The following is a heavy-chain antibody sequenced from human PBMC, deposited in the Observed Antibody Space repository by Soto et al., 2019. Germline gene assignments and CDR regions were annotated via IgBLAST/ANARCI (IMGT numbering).Heavy chain of an antibody. CDR1: GYTLTSYA. D-gene: IGHD6-19*01. J-gene: IGHJ5*02. Sequence: QVQLVQSGAEEKKPGASVKVSCKASGYTLTSYAMHWVRQAPGQRLEWMGWINAGNGNTKYSQKFQGRVTITRDTSASTDYMELISLRSEDTAVYYCARGGGWYVWFDPWGQGTLVTVSS. CDR3: ARGGGWYVWFDP. V-gene: IGHV1-3*05. CDR2: INAGNGNT.